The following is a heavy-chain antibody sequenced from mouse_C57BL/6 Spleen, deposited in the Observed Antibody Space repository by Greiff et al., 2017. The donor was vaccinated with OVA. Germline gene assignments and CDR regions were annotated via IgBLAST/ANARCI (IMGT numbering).Heavy chain of an antibody. CDR3: ARGLPYYFDY. CDR2: IYPGDGDT. J-gene: IGHJ2*01. Sequence: QVQLQQSGPELVKPGASVKISCKASGYAFSSSWMNWVKQRPGKGLEWIGRIYPGDGDTNYNGKFKGKATLTADKSSSTAYMQLSSLTSEDSAVYFCARGLPYYFDYWGQGTTLTVSS. D-gene: IGHD2-10*01. CDR1: GYAFSSSW. V-gene: IGHV1-82*01.